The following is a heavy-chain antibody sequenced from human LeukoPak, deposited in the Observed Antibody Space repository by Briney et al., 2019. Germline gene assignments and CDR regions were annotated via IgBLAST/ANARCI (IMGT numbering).Heavy chain of an antibody. J-gene: IGHJ6*03. V-gene: IGHV3-23*01. D-gene: IGHD1-26*01. CDR2: ITTSGGST. CDR1: GFTFGSYD. CDR3: ARRGNPTVGHHYLDV. Sequence: GGSLRLSCAASGFTFGSYDISWVRQAPGKGLEWVSSITTSGGSTFYADSVMGRLTISRDNSRNTLYLQMNSLSAEDTAIYYCARRGNPTVGHHYLDVWGKGTTVSVSS.